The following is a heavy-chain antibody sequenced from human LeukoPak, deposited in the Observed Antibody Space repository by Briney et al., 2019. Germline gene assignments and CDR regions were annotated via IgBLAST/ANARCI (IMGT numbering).Heavy chain of an antibody. V-gene: IGHV3-30*18. J-gene: IGHJ4*02. CDR2: ISYDGSNK. CDR1: GFTFSSYG. D-gene: IGHD3-22*01. CDR3: AKDHTKIVVVYYFDY. Sequence: GRSLRLSCAASGFTFSSYGMHWVRQAPGKGLEWVAVISYDGSNKYYADSVKGRFTISRDNSKNTLYLQMNSLRSEDTAVYYCAKDHTKIVVVYYFDYWGQGTLVTVSS.